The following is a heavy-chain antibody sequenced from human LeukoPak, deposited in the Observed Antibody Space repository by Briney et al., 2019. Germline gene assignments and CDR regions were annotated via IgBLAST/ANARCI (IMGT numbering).Heavy chain of an antibody. J-gene: IGHJ4*02. Sequence: SQTLSLTCTVSGGSISSGDYYWSWIRQPPGKGLEWIGYIYYSGSTYYNPSLKSRVTISVDTSKNQFSLKPSSVTAADTAVYYCARAPVGATRYFDYWGQGTLVTVSS. CDR2: IYYSGST. V-gene: IGHV4-30-4*08. D-gene: IGHD1-26*01. CDR3: ARAPVGATRYFDY. CDR1: GGSISSGDYY.